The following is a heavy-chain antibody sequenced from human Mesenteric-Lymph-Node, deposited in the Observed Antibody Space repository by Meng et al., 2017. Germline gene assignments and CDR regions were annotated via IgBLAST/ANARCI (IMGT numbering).Heavy chain of an antibody. CDR2: ISLIGSTI. Sequence: GESLKISCAASGFSFNNHEMNWVRQAPGKGLEWISYISLIGSTIYYADSVKDRFIISRDNAKNSLFLQMNSLRAEDTAVYYCARDYRFSGVAQGYWGQGTLVTVSS. CDR3: ARDYRFSGVAQGY. J-gene: IGHJ4*02. D-gene: IGHD3-16*02. CDR1: GFSFNNHE. V-gene: IGHV3-48*03.